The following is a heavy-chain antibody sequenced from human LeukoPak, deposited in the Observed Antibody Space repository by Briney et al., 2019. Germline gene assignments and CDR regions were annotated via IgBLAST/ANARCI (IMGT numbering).Heavy chain of an antibody. CDR1: GGTFSSYA. D-gene: IGHD5-24*01. J-gene: IGHJ4*02. CDR3: ARDRRDGKPFDY. V-gene: IGHV1-69*05. Sequence: SVKVSCKASGGTFSSYAISWVRQAPGQGLEWMGRIIPIFGTANYAQKFQGRVTITTDESTSTAYMELSSLRSEDTAVYYCARDRRDGKPFDYWGQGTLVTVSS. CDR2: IIPIFGTA.